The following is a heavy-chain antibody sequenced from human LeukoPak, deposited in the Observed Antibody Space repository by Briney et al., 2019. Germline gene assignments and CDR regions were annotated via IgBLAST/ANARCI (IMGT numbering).Heavy chain of an antibody. Sequence: SETLSLTCAVYGRSFSGYYWSWIRQPPGKGLEWIGEVNLSGCTNYNPSLKSRVTISVDTSKNQFSLKLSSVTAADTAVYYCARGPSIFDIVVVPAASFDYWGQGTLVTVSS. V-gene: IGHV4-34*01. CDR3: ARGPSIFDIVVVPAASFDY. D-gene: IGHD2-2*01. CDR1: GRSFSGYY. J-gene: IGHJ4*02. CDR2: VNLSGCT.